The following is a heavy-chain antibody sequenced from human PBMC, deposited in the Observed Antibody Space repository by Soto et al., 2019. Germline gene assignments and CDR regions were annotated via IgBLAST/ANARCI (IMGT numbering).Heavy chain of an antibody. D-gene: IGHD3-3*01. Sequence: QVQLVQSGAEVKKPGSSVKVSCKASGGTFSSYAISWVRQAPGQGLEWMGGISPIFGTANYAQKFQGRVTITEDDYTRTAYMELSSLRSEDTAVYYCARAGDFWSGYYDAFDIWGQGTMVTVSS. CDR1: GGTFSSYA. J-gene: IGHJ3*02. V-gene: IGHV1-69*01. CDR3: ARAGDFWSGYYDAFDI. CDR2: ISPIFGTA.